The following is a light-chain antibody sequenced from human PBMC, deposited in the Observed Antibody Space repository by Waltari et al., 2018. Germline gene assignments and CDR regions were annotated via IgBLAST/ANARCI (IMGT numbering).Light chain of an antibody. CDR2: EAT. CDR3: CSYTGTATFLL. J-gene: IGLJ2*01. CDR1: TSDIGAYNL. Sequence: QSALTQPASVSGSPGQSITISCTGTTSDIGAYNLISWYQQYPGRVPKLSIYEATKRPSWVSDRFSGSKSGNTASLTISGLLAEDEADYYCCSYTGTATFLLFGGGTKLTVL. V-gene: IGLV2-23*02.